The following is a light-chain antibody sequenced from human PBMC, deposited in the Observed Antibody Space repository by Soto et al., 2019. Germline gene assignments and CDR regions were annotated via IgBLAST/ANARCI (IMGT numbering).Light chain of an antibody. V-gene: IGLV2-14*03. Sequence: QSALTQPASVSGSPGQSITISCTGTSSDVGAYKYVSWYQQHPGKFPKLIIYGVSNRPSGVSNRFSGSKSGNTAFLTISGLQPEDEADYYCSSFTGTTTLDVFGTGTKLTVL. CDR3: SSFTGTTTLDV. J-gene: IGLJ1*01. CDR2: GVS. CDR1: SSDVGAYKY.